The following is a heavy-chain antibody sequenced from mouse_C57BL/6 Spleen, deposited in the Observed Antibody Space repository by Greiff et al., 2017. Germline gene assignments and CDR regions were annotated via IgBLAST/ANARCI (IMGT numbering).Heavy chain of an antibody. J-gene: IGHJ2*01. CDR1: GFTFSSYG. CDR2: ISSGGSYT. CDR3: ARVTTVEGYFDY. D-gene: IGHD1-1*01. V-gene: IGHV5-6*01. Sequence: EVNVVESGGDLVKPGGSLKLSCAASGFTFSSYGMSWVRQTPDKRLEWVATISSGGSYTYYPDSVKGRFTIARDNAKNTLYLQMSSLKSEDTAMYYCARVTTVEGYFDYWGQGTTLTVSS.